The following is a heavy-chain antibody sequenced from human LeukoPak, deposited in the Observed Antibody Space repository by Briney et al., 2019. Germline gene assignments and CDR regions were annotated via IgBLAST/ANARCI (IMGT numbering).Heavy chain of an antibody. V-gene: IGHV3-64D*09. J-gene: IGHJ1*01. CDR3: VLSTGTGPFEYFQH. D-gene: IGHD2-8*02. Sequence: PGGSLRLSCSASGFTFSSYAMHWVRQAPGKGLEYVSAISSNGGSTYYADSVKGRFTISRDNSNNTLYLQMSSLRAEDTAVYYCVLSTGTGPFEYFQHWGQGTLVTVSS. CDR1: GFTFSSYA. CDR2: ISSNGGST.